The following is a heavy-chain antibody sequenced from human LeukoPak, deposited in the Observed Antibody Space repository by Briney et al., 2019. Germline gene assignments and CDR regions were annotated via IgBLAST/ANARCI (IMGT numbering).Heavy chain of an antibody. CDR1: GGSISSSSYY. V-gene: IGHV4-39*07. CDR2: IYYSGST. Sequence: SETLSLTCTVSGGSISSSSYYWGWIRQPPGKGLEWIGSIYYSGSTYYNPSLKSRVTISVDTSKNQFSLKLSSVTAADTAVYYCAREGGNDILTGSYEHAFDIWGQGTMVTVSS. CDR3: AREGGNDILTGSYEHAFDI. J-gene: IGHJ3*02. D-gene: IGHD3-9*01.